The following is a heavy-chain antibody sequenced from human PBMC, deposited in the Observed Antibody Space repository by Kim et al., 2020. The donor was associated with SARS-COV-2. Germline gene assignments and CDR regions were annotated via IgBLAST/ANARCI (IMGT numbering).Heavy chain of an antibody. Sequence: GGSLRLSCTASGFTFSSYDMHWVRQATGKGLEWVSAIGTAGDTYFPGSVKGRFTISRENAKNSLYLQMNSLRAGDTAVYFCARAGYGGNFDYYGMDVWG. V-gene: IGHV3-13*01. CDR3: ARAGYGGNFDYYGMDV. D-gene: IGHD4-17*01. CDR1: GFTFSSYD. CDR2: IGTAGDT. J-gene: IGHJ6*02.